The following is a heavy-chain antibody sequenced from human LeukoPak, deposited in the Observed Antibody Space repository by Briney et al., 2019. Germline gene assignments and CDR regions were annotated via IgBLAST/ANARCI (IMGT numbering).Heavy chain of an antibody. CDR2: IYYSGST. CDR1: GYSISSGYY. V-gene: IGHV4-38-2*01. D-gene: IGHD3-22*01. J-gene: IGHJ4*02. CDR3: ARGDSSGYYELLDY. Sequence: SETLSLTCAVSGYSISSGYYWGWIRQPPGKGLEWIGYIYYSGSTYYNPSLKSRVTISVDTSKSQFSLKLSSVTAADTAVYYCARGDSSGYYELLDYWGQGTLVTVSS.